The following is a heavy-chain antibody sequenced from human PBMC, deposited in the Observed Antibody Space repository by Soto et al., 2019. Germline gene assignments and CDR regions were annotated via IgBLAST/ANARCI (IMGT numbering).Heavy chain of an antibody. Sequence: QVQLQQSGPGLVKPSETLSLTCSVSSGPSSSHNWGWILQPPGRGLEWIGYVYSTGGTSYNPSLKSRLTISADTSTNHISLTLTSVTAADTAVYYCVRQGIGNLRGLVDVWGQGTTVRVSS. D-gene: IGHD1-1*01. CDR1: SGPSSSHN. V-gene: IGHV4-59*08. CDR3: VRQGIGNLRGLVDV. J-gene: IGHJ6*02. CDR2: VYSTGGT.